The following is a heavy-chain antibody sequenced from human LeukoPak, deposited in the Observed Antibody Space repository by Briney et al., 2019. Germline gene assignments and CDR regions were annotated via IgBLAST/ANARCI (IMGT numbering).Heavy chain of an antibody. J-gene: IGHJ4*02. V-gene: IGHV1-46*01. CDR2: INPSGGST. D-gene: IGHD3-22*01. CDR1: GYTFTSNY. CDR3: ARDLSPITMIVVALGD. Sequence: GASVKVSCKASGYTFTSNYMHWVRQAPGQGLEWMGIINPSGGSTSYAQRFQGRVTMTRDTSTSTVYMELSSLRSEDTAVYYCARDLSPITMIVVALGDWGQGTLVTVSS.